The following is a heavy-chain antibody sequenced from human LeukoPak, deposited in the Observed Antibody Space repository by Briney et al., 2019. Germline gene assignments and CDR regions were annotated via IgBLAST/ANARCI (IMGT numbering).Heavy chain of an antibody. CDR2: IYHSGST. CDR3: ARVDGIAAAGAYNWFDP. CDR1: GGSISSGGYY. D-gene: IGHD6-13*01. J-gene: IGHJ5*02. V-gene: IGHV4-30-2*01. Sequence: PSQTLSLTCTVSGGSISSGGYYWSWIRQPPGKGLEWIGYIYHSGSTYYNPSLKSRVTISVDRSKNQFSLKLSSVTAADTAVYYCARVDGIAAAGAYNWFDPWGQGTLVTVSS.